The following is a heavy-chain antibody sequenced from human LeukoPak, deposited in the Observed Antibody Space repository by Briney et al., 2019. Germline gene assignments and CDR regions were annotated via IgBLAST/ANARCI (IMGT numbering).Heavy chain of an antibody. CDR3: AKTYSSGWYGDY. CDR2: ISGSGGST. Sequence: GGSLRLSSAASGFTFSSYAMSWVRQAPGKGLEWVSAISGSGGSTYYADSVKGRFTISRDNSKNTLYLQMNSLRAEDTAVYYCAKTYSSGWYGDYWGQGTLVTVSS. D-gene: IGHD6-19*01. CDR1: GFTFSSYA. V-gene: IGHV3-23*01. J-gene: IGHJ4*02.